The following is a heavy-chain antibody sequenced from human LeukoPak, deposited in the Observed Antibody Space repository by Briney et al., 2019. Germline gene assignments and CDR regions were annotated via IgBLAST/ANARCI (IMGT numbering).Heavy chain of an antibody. D-gene: IGHD3-10*02. CDR1: GFTFRDYY. Sequence: GGSLRLSCTASGFTFRDYYVTWIRQAPGKGPEWVSYIRSTGSSTAYADSVKGRFTISRDNAKNSLYLQMNSLRAEDTAVYYCAELGITMIGGVWGKGTTVTISS. CDR3: AELGITMIGGV. CDR2: IRSTGSST. J-gene: IGHJ6*04. V-gene: IGHV3-11*04.